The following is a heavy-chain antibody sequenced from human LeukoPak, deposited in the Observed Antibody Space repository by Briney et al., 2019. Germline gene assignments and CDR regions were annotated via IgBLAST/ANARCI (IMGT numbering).Heavy chain of an antibody. CDR3: ARAVVVVVAAKGGNWFDP. Sequence: ASVKVSCKASGYTFTGYYMHWVRQAPGQGLEWMGWINPNSGGTNYAQKFQGRVTMTRDTSISTVYMELSRLRSDDTAVYYCARAVVVVVAAKGGNWFDPWGQGTLVTVSS. D-gene: IGHD2-15*01. J-gene: IGHJ5*02. CDR2: INPNSGGT. V-gene: IGHV1-2*02. CDR1: GYTFTGYY.